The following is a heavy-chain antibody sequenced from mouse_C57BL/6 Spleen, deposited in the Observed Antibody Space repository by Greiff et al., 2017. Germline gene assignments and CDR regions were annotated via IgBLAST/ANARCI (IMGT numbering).Heavy chain of an antibody. Sequence: VKLMESGAELARPGAPVKLSCKASGYTFTSYGISWVKQRTGQGLEWIGEIYPRSGNTYYNEKFKGKATLTADKSSSTAYMDLRSLTSEDSAVXFCAVSTDWFAYWGQGTLVTVSA. CDR3: AVSTDWFAY. V-gene: IGHV1-81*01. CDR1: GYTFTSYG. J-gene: IGHJ3*01. CDR2: IYPRSGNT.